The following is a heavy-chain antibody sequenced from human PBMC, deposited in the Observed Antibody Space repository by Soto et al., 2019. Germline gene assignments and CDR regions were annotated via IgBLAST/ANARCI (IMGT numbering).Heavy chain of an antibody. Sequence: EVQLVESGGGFVQPGGSLILSCAASVFTFSDHYMDWVRQAPGKGLEWVGRSRNKANSYSTEYAASVKGRFTISRDESKNSLYLQMNSLKTEDTAVYYCARFSGSYTRGLDYWGQGTLVTVSS. V-gene: IGHV3-72*01. CDR3: ARFSGSYTRGLDY. J-gene: IGHJ4*02. D-gene: IGHD1-26*01. CDR2: SRNKANSYST. CDR1: VFTFSDHY.